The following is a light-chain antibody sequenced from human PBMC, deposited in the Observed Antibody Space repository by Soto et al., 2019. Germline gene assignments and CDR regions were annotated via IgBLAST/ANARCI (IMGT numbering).Light chain of an antibody. V-gene: IGKV1-33*01. J-gene: IGKJ5*01. Sequence: WYQHHPCKAPKLLIYDASNLDTGVPSRFTGSGSGTDFTFTITSLQSDDVATYYCQQYASLPITFGQGTLLEI. CDR3: QQYASLPIT. CDR2: DAS.